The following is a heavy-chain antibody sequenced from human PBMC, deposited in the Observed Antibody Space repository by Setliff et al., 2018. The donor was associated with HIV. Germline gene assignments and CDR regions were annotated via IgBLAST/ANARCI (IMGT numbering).Heavy chain of an antibody. CDR2: IYTSGST. Sequence: SETLSLTCTVSGGSISSGSYYWSWIRQPAGKGLEWIGRIYTSGSTNYNPSLKSRVTISVDTSKNQFSLKLSSVTAADTAVYYCARDDYGDYTVFDIWGQGTMVTVSS. CDR1: GGSISSGSYY. V-gene: IGHV4-61*02. J-gene: IGHJ3*02. CDR3: ARDDYGDYTVFDI. D-gene: IGHD4-17*01.